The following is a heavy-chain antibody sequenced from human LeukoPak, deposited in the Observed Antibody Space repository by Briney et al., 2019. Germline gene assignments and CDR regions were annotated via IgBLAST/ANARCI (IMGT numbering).Heavy chain of an antibody. CDR1: GFTFSTYG. V-gene: IGHV3-30*03. CDR2: ISYDGTNK. D-gene: IGHD1-26*01. J-gene: IGHJ4*02. Sequence: PGRSLRLSCAASGFTFSTYGMHWVRQPPGKGLEWVTVISYDGTNKYYADSVKGRFTISRDNSKNTLYLQVNSLRTEDTAVYFCARVSAYSGSYYSGFDYWGQGTLVSVSS. CDR3: ARVSAYSGSYYSGFDY.